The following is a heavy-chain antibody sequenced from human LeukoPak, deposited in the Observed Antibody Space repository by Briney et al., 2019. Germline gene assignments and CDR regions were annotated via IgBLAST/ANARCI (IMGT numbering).Heavy chain of an antibody. D-gene: IGHD1-14*01. CDR2: ISGGGGST. V-gene: IGHV3-23*01. J-gene: IGHJ5*02. CDR1: AFTFSSYA. CDR3: AKGSGINHYHWIDP. Sequence: GGSLRLSCAASAFTFSSYAMSWVRQAPGKGLEWVSGISGGGGSTYYADSVKGRFTISRDNSKNTLYLQMDSLRAEDTALYYCAKGSGINHYHWIDPWGQGTLVTVSS.